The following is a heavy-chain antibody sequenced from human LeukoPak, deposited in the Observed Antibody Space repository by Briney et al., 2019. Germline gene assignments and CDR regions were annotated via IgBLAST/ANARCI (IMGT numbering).Heavy chain of an antibody. CDR2: ITSGSDTI. CDR1: GFTFSTYS. V-gene: IGHV3-48*04. D-gene: IGHD2-2*02. J-gene: IGHJ4*02. CDR3: ARGSAQEGYCSSTSCYNHVDY. Sequence: GGSLRLSCVASGFTFSTYSMNWVRQAPGKGLEWISYITSGSDTIYYADSVKGRFTISRDNAKNSLYLQMSSLRAEDTAVYYCARGSAQEGYCSSTSCYNHVDYWGQGTLVTVSS.